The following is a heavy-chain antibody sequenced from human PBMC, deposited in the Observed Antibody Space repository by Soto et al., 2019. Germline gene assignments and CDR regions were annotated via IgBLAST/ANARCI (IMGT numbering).Heavy chain of an antibody. CDR3: ARMYSSGSGWFHP. Sequence: SETLSLTCSVSGYSITAGGYYWSWIRQHPGKGLEWIGSFYSSGSIIYNPSLKSRVSISGDTSRNQFSLTLTSVTAADTALYYCARMYSSGSGWFHPWGQGTLVTVSS. CDR2: FYSSGSI. CDR1: GYSITAGGYY. D-gene: IGHD3-22*01. J-gene: IGHJ5*02. V-gene: IGHV4-31*03.